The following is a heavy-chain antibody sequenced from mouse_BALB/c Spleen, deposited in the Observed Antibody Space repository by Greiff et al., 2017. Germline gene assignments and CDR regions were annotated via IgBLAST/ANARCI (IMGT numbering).Heavy chain of an antibody. CDR3: ARYAMDY. Sequence: VMLVESGGGLVKPGGSLKLSCAASGFTFSDYYMYWVRQTPEKRLEWVATISDGGSYTYYPDSVKGRFTISRDNAKNNLYLQMSSLKSEDTAMYYCARYAMDYWGQGTSVTVSS. V-gene: IGHV5-4*02. CDR1: GFTFSDYY. J-gene: IGHJ4*01. CDR2: ISDGGSYT.